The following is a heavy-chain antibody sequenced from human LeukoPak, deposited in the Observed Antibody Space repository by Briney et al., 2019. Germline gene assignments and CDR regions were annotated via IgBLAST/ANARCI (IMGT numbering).Heavy chain of an antibody. CDR2: ISGSGGST. V-gene: IGHV3-23*01. CDR3: AKEPMIVGRLPYFDY. J-gene: IGHJ4*02. CDR1: GFTFSSYA. Sequence: GGSLRLSCAASGFTFSSYAMSWVCQAPGKGLEWVSAISGSGGSTYYADSVKGRFTISRDNSKNTLYLQMNSLRAEDTAVYYCAKEPMIVGRLPYFDYWGQGTLVTVSS. D-gene: IGHD3-22*01.